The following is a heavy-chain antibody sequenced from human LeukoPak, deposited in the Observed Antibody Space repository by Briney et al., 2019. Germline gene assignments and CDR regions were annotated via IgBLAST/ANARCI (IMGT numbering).Heavy chain of an antibody. CDR3: ARSLHSSGPQDYFDY. Sequence: GESLKISCKGSGYSFTSYWIGWVCQMPGKGLEWMGIIYPGDSDTRYSPSFQGQATTSADKSISTAYLQWSSLKASDTAMYYCARSLHSSGPQDYFDYWGQGTLVTVSS. J-gene: IGHJ4*02. V-gene: IGHV5-51*01. CDR2: IYPGDSDT. D-gene: IGHD3-22*01. CDR1: GYSFTSYW.